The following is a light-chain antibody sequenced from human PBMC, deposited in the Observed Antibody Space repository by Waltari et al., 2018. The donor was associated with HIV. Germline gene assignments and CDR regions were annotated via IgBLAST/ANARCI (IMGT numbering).Light chain of an antibody. J-gene: IGKJ4*01. CDR1: QGITNA. CDR3: PQFQTFPLT. CDR2: EAP. V-gene: IGKV1-13*02. Sequence: IQLTQSPSSLSASVGDRVTITCRTSQGITNAIAWYQQRPGKPPKLLMYEAPNLDSGVPSRFSGSVSGTDFTLTISSLQPEDFATYYCPQFQTFPLTFGAGTNIEIK.